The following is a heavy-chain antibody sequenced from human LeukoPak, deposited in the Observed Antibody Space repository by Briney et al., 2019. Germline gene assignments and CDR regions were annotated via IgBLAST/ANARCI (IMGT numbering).Heavy chain of an antibody. CDR1: GFTFSSYS. CDR2: ISSSSSTI. Sequence: GGSLRLSCAASGFTFSSYSMNWVRQAPGKGLEWVSYISSSSSTIYYADTVKGRFTISRDNAKNSLYLQMNSLRVEDTAVYYCARAFVCSTSCYEGYWGQGTLVTVSS. V-gene: IGHV3-48*01. J-gene: IGHJ4*02. CDR3: ARAFVCSTSCYEGY. D-gene: IGHD2-2*01.